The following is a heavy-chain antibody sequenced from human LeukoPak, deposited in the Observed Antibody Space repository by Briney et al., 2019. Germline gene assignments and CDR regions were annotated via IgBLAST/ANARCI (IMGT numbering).Heavy chain of an antibody. V-gene: IGHV1-8*01. D-gene: IGHD1-26*01. J-gene: IGHJ3*02. CDR1: GYTLTNYN. CDR2: MNPNNSNT. CDR3: ARGGYRGTFFGVFDI. Sequence: GASVKVSCKASGYTLTNYNINWVRLASGQGLEWMGWMNPNNSNTGYAQKFQGRVTMTRSISTNTAYMELSGLRSEDTAIYYCARGGYRGTFFGVFDIWGQGTMVTVSS.